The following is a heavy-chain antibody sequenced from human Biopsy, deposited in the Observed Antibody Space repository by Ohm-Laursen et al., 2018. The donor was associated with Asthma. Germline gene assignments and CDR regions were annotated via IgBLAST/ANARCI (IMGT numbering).Heavy chain of an antibody. J-gene: IGHJ4*02. Sequence: ESLRISCKASGYTFSDSWIGWVRQMSGKGLEWMGIIFAANYETKYSPSFQGQVTISVDMSISTAFLQWSSLKASDTAMYYCARFIDGTFFVDYWGQGTLVTVSS. CDR1: GYTFSDSW. V-gene: IGHV5-51*01. D-gene: IGHD1-7*01. CDR2: IFAANYET. CDR3: ARFIDGTFFVDY.